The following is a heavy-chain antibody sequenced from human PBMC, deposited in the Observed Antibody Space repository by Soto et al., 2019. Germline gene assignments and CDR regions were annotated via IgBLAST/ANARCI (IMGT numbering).Heavy chain of an antibody. CDR1: GGSFSGYY. CDR3: ARRGLEGAYKIVATGFDLVFDD. Sequence: SETLSLTCAVYGGSFSGYYWSWIRQPPGKGLEWIGEINHSGSTNYNPSLKSRVTISVDTSKNQFSLKLSSVTAADTAVYYCARRGLEGAYKIVATGFDLVFDDWGKGTLVTVSS. V-gene: IGHV4-34*01. D-gene: IGHD5-12*01. CDR2: INHSGST. J-gene: IGHJ4*02.